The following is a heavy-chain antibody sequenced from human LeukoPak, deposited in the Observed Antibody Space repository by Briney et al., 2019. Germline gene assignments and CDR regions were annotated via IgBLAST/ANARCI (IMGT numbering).Heavy chain of an antibody. CDR2: IYPGDSDT. D-gene: IGHD3-9*01. Sequence: GESLKISCKGSGYSFTSYWIGRVRQMPGKGLEWMGIIYPGDSDTRYSPSFQGQVTISADKSISTAYLQWSSLKASDTAMYYCARLPTYYDILTGYYIGHYMDVWGKGTTVTVSS. V-gene: IGHV5-51*01. J-gene: IGHJ6*03. CDR1: GYSFTSYW. CDR3: ARLPTYYDILTGYYIGHYMDV.